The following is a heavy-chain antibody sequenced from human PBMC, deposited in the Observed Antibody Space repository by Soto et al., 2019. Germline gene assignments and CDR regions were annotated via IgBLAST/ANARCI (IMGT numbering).Heavy chain of an antibody. Sequence: GGSLRLSCAASGFTFSSYAMSWVRQAPGKGLEWVSAISGSGGSTYYADSVKGRFSISRDNSKNTLYLQMNSLRAEDTAVYYCAKDHWLVPWELLGGDYGMDVWGQGTTVTVSS. D-gene: IGHD1-26*01. V-gene: IGHV3-23*01. CDR2: ISGSGGST. J-gene: IGHJ6*02. CDR3: AKDHWLVPWELLGGDYGMDV. CDR1: GFTFSSYA.